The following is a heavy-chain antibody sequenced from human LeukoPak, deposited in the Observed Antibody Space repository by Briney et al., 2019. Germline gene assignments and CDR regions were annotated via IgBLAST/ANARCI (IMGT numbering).Heavy chain of an antibody. Sequence: GGSLRLSCAASGFTFSSYAMHWVRQAPGKGLEWVAVISYDGSNKYYADAVKGRFTISRDNSKNTLYLQMNSLRAEDTAVYYCARDDPEVVTFDYWGQGTLVTVSS. D-gene: IGHD3-22*01. V-gene: IGHV3-30*01. CDR2: ISYDGSNK. J-gene: IGHJ4*02. CDR3: ARDDPEVVTFDY. CDR1: GFTFSSYA.